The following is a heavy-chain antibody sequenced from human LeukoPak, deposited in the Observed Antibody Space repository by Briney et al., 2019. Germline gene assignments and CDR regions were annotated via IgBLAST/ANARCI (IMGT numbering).Heavy chain of an antibody. CDR1: GGTFSSYA. CDR3: ASYSLGGDAAFDI. J-gene: IGHJ3*02. CDR2: IIPIISTA. Sequence: GASVKVSCKASGGTFSSYAISWVRQAPGQGLEWVGWIIPIISTANYAQSFKGRATITADESTCTAYMELSSLRSEDTAVYYFASYSLGGDAAFDIWGQGTMVTVSS. D-gene: IGHD2-21*01. V-gene: IGHV1-69*01.